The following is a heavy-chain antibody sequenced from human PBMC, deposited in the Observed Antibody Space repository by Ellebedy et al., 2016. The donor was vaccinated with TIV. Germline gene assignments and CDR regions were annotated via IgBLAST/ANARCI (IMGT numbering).Heavy chain of an antibody. V-gene: IGHV3-48*01. CDR2: ISSSSSTI. D-gene: IGHD6-19*01. CDR1: GFTFSSYA. J-gene: IGHJ6*02. CDR3: ARDPHWEYSSGWYSTGGMDV. Sequence: PGGSLRLSCAASGFTFSSYAMNWVRQAPGKGLEWVSYISSSSSTIYYADSVKGRFTISRDNAKNSLYLQMNSLRAEDTAVYYCARDPHWEYSSGWYSTGGMDVWGQGTTVTVSS.